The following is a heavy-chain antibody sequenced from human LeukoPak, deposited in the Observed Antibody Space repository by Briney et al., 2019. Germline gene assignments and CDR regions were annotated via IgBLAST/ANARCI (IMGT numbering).Heavy chain of an antibody. CDR1: GFTFSDYY. J-gene: IGHJ6*03. CDR2: ISSSGSTI. CDR3: AGNYYYYYMDV. Sequence: GGSLRLSCAASGFTFSDYYMSWIRQAPGKGLEWVSYISSSGSTIYYADSVKGRFTISRDNAKNSLYLQMNSLRAEDTAVYYCAGNYYYYYMDVWGKGTTVTISS. V-gene: IGHV3-11*01.